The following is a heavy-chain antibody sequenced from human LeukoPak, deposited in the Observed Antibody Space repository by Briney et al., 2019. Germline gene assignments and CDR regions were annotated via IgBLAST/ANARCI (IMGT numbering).Heavy chain of an antibody. CDR1: GFTFSDYY. D-gene: IGHD2-2*02. CDR3: AREFEDMRHGYCSSTSCYTLGY. V-gene: IGHV3-11*01. J-gene: IGHJ4*02. CDR2: ISSSGSTI. Sequence: GGSLRLSCAASGFTFSDYYMSWIRQAPGKGLEWVSYISSSGSTIYYADSVKGRFTISRDNAKNSLYLQMNSLRAEDTAVYYCAREFEDMRHGYCSSTSCYTLGYWGQGTLVTVSS.